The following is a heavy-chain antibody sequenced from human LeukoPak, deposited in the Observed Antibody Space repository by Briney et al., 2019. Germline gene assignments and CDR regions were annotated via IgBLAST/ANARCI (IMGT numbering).Heavy chain of an antibody. CDR2: INPNSGGT. CDR1: GYSFTGYY. CDR3: ARSPHILTGENFDY. Sequence: ASVKVSCKASGYSFTGYYLHWVRQAPGQGLEWMGWINPNSGGTNYAQKFQGRVTMTRDTSITTAYMEMSRLRSDDTALYYCARSPHILTGENFDYWGQGTLVTVSS. V-gene: IGHV1-2*02. J-gene: IGHJ4*02. D-gene: IGHD3-9*01.